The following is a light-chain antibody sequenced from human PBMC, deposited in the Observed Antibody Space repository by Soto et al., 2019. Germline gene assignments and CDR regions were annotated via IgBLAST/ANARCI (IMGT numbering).Light chain of an antibody. V-gene: IGKV3-11*01. J-gene: IGKJ3*01. CDR3: QQRSNWPPL. CDR2: DVS. Sequence: EMVLTQSPVTLSLSPGERATLSCRASQNIYNYLAWYQQKPGQAPRLLIYDVSNRAPGIPARFRGSGSGTDFILSISSLQPEDSAVYYCQQRSNWPPLFGPGTKVDI. CDR1: QNIYNY.